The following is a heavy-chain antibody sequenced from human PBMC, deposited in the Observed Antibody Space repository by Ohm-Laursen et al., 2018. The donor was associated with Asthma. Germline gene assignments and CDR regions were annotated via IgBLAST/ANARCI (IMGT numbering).Heavy chain of an antibody. CDR2: IYYSGST. Sequence: TLSLTCTVSGGSISSGGYYWSWIRQHPGKGLEWIGYIYYSGSTYYNPSLKSRVTISVDTSKNQFSLKLSSVTAADTAVYYCARCTTVIPNWFDPWGQGTLVTVSS. D-gene: IGHD4-17*01. V-gene: IGHV4-31*03. J-gene: IGHJ5*02. CDR1: GGSISSGGYY. CDR3: ARCTTVIPNWFDP.